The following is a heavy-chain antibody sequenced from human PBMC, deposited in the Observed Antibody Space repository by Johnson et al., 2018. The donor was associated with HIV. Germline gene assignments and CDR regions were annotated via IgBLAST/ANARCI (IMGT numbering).Heavy chain of an antibody. CDR3: ARVSSGGAFDI. Sequence: VQLVESGGGVVQPGGSLKLSCAASEFTFSSYDMHWVRQATGKGLEWVSAIGTAGNTYYPGSVKGRFTISRENAKNSLYLQMNSLRAGDTAVYYCARVSSGGAFDIWGQGTMVTVSS. CDR1: EFTFSSYD. D-gene: IGHD3-22*01. J-gene: IGHJ3*02. CDR2: IGTAGNT. V-gene: IGHV3-13*01.